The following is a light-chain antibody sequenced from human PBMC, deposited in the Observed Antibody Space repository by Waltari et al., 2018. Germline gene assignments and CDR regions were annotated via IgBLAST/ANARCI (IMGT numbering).Light chain of an antibody. CDR2: DVS. Sequence: QSALTQPASVSGSPGQSITISCTRTSSDVGGYNYVSWYQQHPGKAPKLMIYDVSNRPSGVSNRFSGSKSGNTASLTISGLQAEDEADYYCSSSTSTSTLAFGGGTKLTVL. J-gene: IGLJ2*01. CDR3: SSSTSTSTLA. V-gene: IGLV2-14*03. CDR1: SSDVGGYNY.